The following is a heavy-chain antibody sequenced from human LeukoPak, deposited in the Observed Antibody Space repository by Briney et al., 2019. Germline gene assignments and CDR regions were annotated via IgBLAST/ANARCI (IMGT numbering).Heavy chain of an antibody. J-gene: IGHJ5*02. D-gene: IGHD6-6*01. CDR1: GGSFSGYY. CDR3: ARSSIADNCDWFDP. CDR2: INHSGST. Sequence: PSETLSLTCAVYGGSFSGYYWSWIRQPPGKGLGWIGEINHSGSTNYNPSLKSRVTISVDTSKNQFSLKLSSVTAADTAVYYCARSSIADNCDWFDPWGQGTLVTVSS. V-gene: IGHV4-34*01.